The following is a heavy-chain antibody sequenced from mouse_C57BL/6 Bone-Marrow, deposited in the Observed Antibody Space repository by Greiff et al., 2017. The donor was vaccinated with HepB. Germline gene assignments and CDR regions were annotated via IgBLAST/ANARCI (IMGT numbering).Heavy chain of an antibody. CDR1: GYTFTSYW. CDR3: ARSLDYGAMDY. Sequence: VQLQQPGAELVRPGSSVKLSCKASGYTFTSYWMHWVKQRPIQGLEWIGNIDPSDSETHYNQKFKDKATLTVDKSSSTAYMQLSSLTSEDSAVYYCARSLDYGAMDYWGQGTSVTVSS. CDR2: IDPSDSET. V-gene: IGHV1-52*01. D-gene: IGHD6-2*01. J-gene: IGHJ4*01.